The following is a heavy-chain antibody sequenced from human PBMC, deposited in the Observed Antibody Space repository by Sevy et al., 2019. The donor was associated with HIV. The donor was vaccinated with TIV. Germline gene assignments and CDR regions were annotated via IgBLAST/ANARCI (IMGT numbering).Heavy chain of an antibody. CDR3: ARAIVATAKGWFDP. CDR1: GYTFTGYY. V-gene: IGHV1-2*06. CDR2: INPNSGGT. Sequence: AAVKVSCKASGYTFTGYYMHWVRQAPGQGLEWMGRINPNSGGTNYAQKFQGRVTMTRDTSISTAYMELSRLRSDDTAVYYCARAIVATAKGWFDPWGQGTLVTVSS. D-gene: IGHD5-12*01. J-gene: IGHJ5*02.